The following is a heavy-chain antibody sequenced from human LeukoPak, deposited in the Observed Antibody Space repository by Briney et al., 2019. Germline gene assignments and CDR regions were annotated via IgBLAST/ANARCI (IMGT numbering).Heavy chain of an antibody. Sequence: SETLSLTCTVSGGSISSYYWSWIRQPPGKGLEWIGYIYYSGSTNYNPSLKSRVTISVDTSKNQFSLQLNSVTPEDTAVYYCARVGELVNQYFDYWGQGTLVTVSS. J-gene: IGHJ4*02. CDR3: ARVGELVNQYFDY. V-gene: IGHV4-59*12. CDR2: IYYSGST. D-gene: IGHD1-26*01. CDR1: GGSISSYY.